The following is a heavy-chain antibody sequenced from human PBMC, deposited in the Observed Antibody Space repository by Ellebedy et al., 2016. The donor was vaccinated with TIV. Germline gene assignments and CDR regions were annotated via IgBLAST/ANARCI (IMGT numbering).Heavy chain of an antibody. Sequence: ASVKVSCKASGYTFTGYYIHWVRQAPGQGLEWMGWINPNSGGTNYAQKFQGRVTMTRDTSISTAYMELSRLRSDDTAVYYCAREGGVSSSWYPFDYWGQGTLVTVSS. CDR2: INPNSGGT. V-gene: IGHV1-2*02. D-gene: IGHD6-13*01. CDR1: GYTFTGYY. J-gene: IGHJ4*02. CDR3: AREGGVSSSWYPFDY.